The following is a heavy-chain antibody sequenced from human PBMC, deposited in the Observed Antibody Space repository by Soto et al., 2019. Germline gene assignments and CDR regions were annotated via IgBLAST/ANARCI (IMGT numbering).Heavy chain of an antibody. CDR3: ARKAWVRFDY. V-gene: IGHV4-4*02. J-gene: IGHJ4*02. D-gene: IGHD7-27*01. CDR1: GDSMTRSVW. CDR2: VFHTGNT. Sequence: PSETLSLTCAVSGDSMTRSVWWTWVRQPPGKGLEWIGEVFHTGNTNYNPSLKGRVTMSVDKSTNEFSLKVTSVTAADTAIYYCARKAWVRFDYWGQGALVTVSS.